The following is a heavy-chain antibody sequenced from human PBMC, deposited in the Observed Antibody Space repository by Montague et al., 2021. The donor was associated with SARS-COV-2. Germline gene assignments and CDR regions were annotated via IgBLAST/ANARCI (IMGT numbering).Heavy chain of an antibody. J-gene: IGHJ4*02. Sequence: SETLSLTCAVYGGSFSGYYWSWIRQPPGKGLEWIGEINHSGSTNYNPSLKSRVIISVDTSKNQFSLKLSSVTAADTAVYYCARALVRGGDFDYWGQGTLVTVSS. CDR1: GGSFSGYY. V-gene: IGHV4-34*01. D-gene: IGHD3-10*01. CDR3: ARALVRGGDFDY. CDR2: INHSGST.